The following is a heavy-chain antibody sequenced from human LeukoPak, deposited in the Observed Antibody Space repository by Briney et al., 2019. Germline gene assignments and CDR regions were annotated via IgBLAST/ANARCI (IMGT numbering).Heavy chain of an antibody. J-gene: IGHJ6*03. V-gene: IGHV4-4*07. Sequence: SETLSLTCTVSGGSISSYYWSWIRQPAGKGLEWIGRIYTSGSTNYNPSLKSRVTMSVDTSKNQFSLKLSSVTAADTAVYYCARNRGSTVITDHYYYYYMDVWGKGTTVTVSS. CDR3: ARNRGSTVITDHYYYYYMDV. D-gene: IGHD4-11*01. CDR1: GGSISSYY. CDR2: IYTSGST.